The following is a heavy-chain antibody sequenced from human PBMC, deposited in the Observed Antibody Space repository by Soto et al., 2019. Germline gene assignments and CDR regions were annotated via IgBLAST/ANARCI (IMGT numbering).Heavy chain of an antibody. CDR2: ISYDGTNK. V-gene: IGHV3-30-3*01. Sequence: QVQLMESGGGVVQPGRSLRLSCAASGFTFSTYAMHWVRQAPGKGLEWVAVISYDGTNKYYAEYLKGRLLISRDNSKNTLYLQMNSLRVEDSGLYYCARWTYSDMLVVHPDAFDIWGQGTMVTVSS. CDR3: ARWTYSDMLVVHPDAFDI. J-gene: IGHJ3*02. D-gene: IGHD6-13*01. CDR1: GFTFSTYA.